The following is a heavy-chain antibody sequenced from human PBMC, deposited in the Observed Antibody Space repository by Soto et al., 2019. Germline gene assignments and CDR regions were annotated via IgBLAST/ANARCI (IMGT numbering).Heavy chain of an antibody. J-gene: IGHJ4*02. CDR1: GGSISSYY. Sequence: PSETLSLTCTVSGGSISSYYWSWIRQPPGKGLEWIGYIYYSGSTNYNPSLKSRVTISVDTSKNQFSLKLSSVTAADTAVYYCARGRYDILTGYSPSNYWGQGTLVTVSS. V-gene: IGHV4-59*01. CDR3: ARGRYDILTGYSPSNY. CDR2: IYYSGST. D-gene: IGHD3-9*01.